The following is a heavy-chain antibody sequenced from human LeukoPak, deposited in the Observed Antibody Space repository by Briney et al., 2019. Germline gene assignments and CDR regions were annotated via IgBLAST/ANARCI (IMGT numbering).Heavy chain of an antibody. J-gene: IGHJ4*02. CDR1: GYTFTGYY. CDR3: AREQGVAVAGPGCDY. D-gene: IGHD6-19*01. CDR2: INPNSGGT. Sequence: GASVKVSCTASGYTFTGYYMYWVRQAPGQGLEWMGWINPNSGGTNYAQKFQGRFTMTRDTSISTAYMELSRLRSDDTAVYYCAREQGVAVAGPGCDYWGQGTLVTVSS. V-gene: IGHV1-2*02.